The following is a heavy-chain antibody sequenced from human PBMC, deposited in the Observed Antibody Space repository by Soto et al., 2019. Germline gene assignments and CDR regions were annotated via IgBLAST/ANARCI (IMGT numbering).Heavy chain of an antibody. V-gene: IGHV3-23*01. CDR1: GFAFSNYA. Sequence: VGSLRLSCAASGFAFSNYAMHWVRQAPGKGLEWVSSISTSIDATYYADSVKGRFTISRDDSKNTLYLQMNSLRAEDSAVYYCAKDRTVAARNFDYWGQGTQVTVSS. D-gene: IGHD6-6*01. J-gene: IGHJ4*02. CDR3: AKDRTVAARNFDY. CDR2: ISTSIDAT.